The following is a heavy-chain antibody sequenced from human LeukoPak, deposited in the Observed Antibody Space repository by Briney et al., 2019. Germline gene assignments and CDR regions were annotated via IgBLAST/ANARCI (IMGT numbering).Heavy chain of an antibody. J-gene: IGHJ4*02. Sequence: GGSLRLSCAASGFTFSSYSMNWVRQAPGKGLEWVSSISSSSVYIYYADSVKGRFTISRDNAKNSLYLQMNSLRAEDTAVYYCARGSSSWVDYWGQGTLVTVSS. D-gene: IGHD6-13*01. CDR2: ISSSSVYI. V-gene: IGHV3-21*01. CDR3: ARGSSSWVDY. CDR1: GFTFSSYS.